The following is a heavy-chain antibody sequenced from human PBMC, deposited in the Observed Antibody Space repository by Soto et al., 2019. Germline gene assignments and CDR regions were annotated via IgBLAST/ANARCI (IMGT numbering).Heavy chain of an antibody. Sequence: QVPLVQSGAEVKKPGASVKVSCKASGYTFTSYGISWVRQAPGQGLEWMGWISAYNGNTNYAQKLQGRVTMTTDTSTSTDDMELRSLRSDDTSVYYCARDRDPAVVAATSDYWGQGTLVTVSS. V-gene: IGHV1-18*01. CDR2: ISAYNGNT. J-gene: IGHJ4*02. CDR1: GYTFTSYG. CDR3: ARDRDPAVVAATSDY. D-gene: IGHD2-15*01.